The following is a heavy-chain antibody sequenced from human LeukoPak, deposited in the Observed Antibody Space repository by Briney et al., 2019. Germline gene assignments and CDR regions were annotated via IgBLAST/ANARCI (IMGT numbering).Heavy chain of an antibody. CDR1: GGSISSYY. D-gene: IGHD4-11*01. J-gene: IGHJ5*02. CDR3: ARLATVTTGSNWFDP. CDR2: IYTSGST. V-gene: IGHV4-4*09. Sequence: SETLSRNCTVWGGSISSYYWSWIRQPPGKGLEWIGYIYTSGSTNYNPSLKSRVTISVDTSKDQFSLKLSSVTAADTAVYYCARLATVTTGSNWFDPWGQGTLVTVSS.